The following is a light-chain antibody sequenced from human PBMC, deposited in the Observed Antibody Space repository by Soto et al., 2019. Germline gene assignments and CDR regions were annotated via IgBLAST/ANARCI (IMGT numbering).Light chain of an antibody. CDR1: QSVGRDY. V-gene: IGKV3D-15*01. CDR2: GIS. Sequence: EMVMTQSPATLSVSPGERATLSCRASQSVGRDYLAWYQQKPGQAPRLLIYGISNRATGIPDRFSGSGSGTEFTLTISSVQPEDVAIYYCQQYTNWPITFGQGTRLEIK. J-gene: IGKJ5*01. CDR3: QQYTNWPIT.